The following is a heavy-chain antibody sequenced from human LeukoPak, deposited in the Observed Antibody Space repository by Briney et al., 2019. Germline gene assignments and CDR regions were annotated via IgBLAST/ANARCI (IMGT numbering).Heavy chain of an antibody. V-gene: IGHV1-18*01. CDR3: ARDRPYSSGWYGVNWFDP. D-gene: IGHD6-19*01. Sequence: ASVKVSCKASGYTFTSYGISWVRQAPGQGLEWTGWISAYNGNTNYAQKLQGRVTMTTDTSTSTAYMELRSLRSDDTAVYYCARDRPYSSGWYGVNWFDPWGQGTLVTVSS. CDR2: ISAYNGNT. J-gene: IGHJ5*02. CDR1: GYTFTSYG.